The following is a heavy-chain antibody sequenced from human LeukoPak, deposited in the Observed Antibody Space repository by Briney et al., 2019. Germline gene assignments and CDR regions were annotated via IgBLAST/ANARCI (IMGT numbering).Heavy chain of an antibody. Sequence: GGSLRLSCPASGFTFSSYWMSWVRQAPGKGLEWVANIKQDGSEKYYVDSVKGRFTISRDNAKNSLYLQMNSLRAEDTAVYYCARDGGLNYYGMDVWGQGTTVTVSS. J-gene: IGHJ6*02. D-gene: IGHD3-16*01. V-gene: IGHV3-7*01. CDR1: GFTFSSYW. CDR3: ARDGGLNYYGMDV. CDR2: IKQDGSEK.